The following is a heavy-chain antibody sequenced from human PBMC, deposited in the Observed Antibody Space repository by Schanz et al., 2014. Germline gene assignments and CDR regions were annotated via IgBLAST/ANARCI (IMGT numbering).Heavy chain of an antibody. CDR1: GFVFSSFA. CDR2: LSEGGGGT. Sequence: EVQLVESGGGLVQPGGSLRLSCAASGFVFSSFAMTWVRQAPGKGLEWVSALSEGGGGTHYADSVRGRFTISSDSSKNTLYLQMSSLRADDTAVYYCAKAADWPVTRFDPWGQGTLVTVSS. D-gene: IGHD3-9*01. CDR3: AKAADWPVTRFDP. J-gene: IGHJ5*02. V-gene: IGHV3-23*04.